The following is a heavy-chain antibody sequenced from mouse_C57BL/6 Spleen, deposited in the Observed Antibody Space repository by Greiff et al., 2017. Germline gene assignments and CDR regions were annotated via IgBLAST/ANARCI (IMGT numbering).Heavy chain of an antibody. V-gene: IGHV1-52*01. CDR3: ATLQVRYYAMDY. CDR2: IDPSDSET. Sequence: VQLQQPGAELVRPGSSVKLSCKASGYTFTSYWMHWVKQRPIQGLEWIGNIDPSDSETHYNQKFKDKATLTVDKSSSTAYMQLSSLTSEDSAVYYWATLQVRYYAMDYWGQGTSVTVSS. J-gene: IGHJ4*01. CDR1: GYTFTSYW.